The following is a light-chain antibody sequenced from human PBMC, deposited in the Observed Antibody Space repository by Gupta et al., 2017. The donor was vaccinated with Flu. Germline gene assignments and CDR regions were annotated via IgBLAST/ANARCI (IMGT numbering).Light chain of an antibody. V-gene: IGKV4-1*01. CDR1: QSVLYSSNNKNY. Sequence: DIVMTQSPDSLAVSLGERATSNCKSSQSVLYSSNNKNYLAWYQQKPGQPPKLLIYWASTRESGVPDRFSGSGSGTDFTLPISSLQAEDVAVYYCQQYYSTWYSFGQGTKLEIK. CDR3: QQYYSTWYS. CDR2: WAS. J-gene: IGKJ2*03.